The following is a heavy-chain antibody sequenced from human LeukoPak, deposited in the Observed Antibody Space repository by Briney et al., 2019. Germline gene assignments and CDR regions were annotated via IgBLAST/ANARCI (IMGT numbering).Heavy chain of an antibody. CDR1: GGSITRNY. J-gene: IGHJ6*03. D-gene: IGHD6-19*01. Sequence: PSESLSLTCTVSGGSITRNYWSWIRQPAGKGLEWIGRVSTTGTSNYNPSLKSRITMSVDTSNNQFSLRLSSVTAADTAVYYCARHSGWYEIDYYHYMDVWGKGTTVTVSS. CDR3: ARHSGWYEIDYYHYMDV. CDR2: VSTTGTS. V-gene: IGHV4-4*07.